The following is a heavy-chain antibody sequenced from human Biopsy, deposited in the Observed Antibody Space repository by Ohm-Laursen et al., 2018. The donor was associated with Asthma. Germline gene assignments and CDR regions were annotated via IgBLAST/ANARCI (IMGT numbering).Heavy chain of an antibody. CDR1: GRHFGSYN. Sequence: SLRLSCSASGRHFGSYNMHWARQAPGKGLEWVAVITFDGSTQHYGDSVKGRFTISRDDSKNMLFLQMNSLRAEDTAVYYCSRDTLGYYFDIWGQGTQVTVSS. V-gene: IGHV3-30-3*01. CDR3: SRDTLGYYFDI. CDR2: ITFDGSTQ. J-gene: IGHJ4*02. D-gene: IGHD3-9*01.